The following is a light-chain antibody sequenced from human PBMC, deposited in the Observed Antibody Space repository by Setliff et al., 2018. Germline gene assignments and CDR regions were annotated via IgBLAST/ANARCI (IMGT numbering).Light chain of an antibody. CDR2: EVS. J-gene: IGLJ1*01. CDR1: SSDVGGHNY. CDR3: SSYTSSRTDL. Sequence: QSALTQPASVSGSPGQSITISCTGTSSDVGGHNYVSWYQQHPGKAPKLMIYEVSNRPSGVSNRFSGSKSGNTASLTISGLQAEDEADYYCSSYTSSRTDLFGTGTKGTV. V-gene: IGLV2-14*01.